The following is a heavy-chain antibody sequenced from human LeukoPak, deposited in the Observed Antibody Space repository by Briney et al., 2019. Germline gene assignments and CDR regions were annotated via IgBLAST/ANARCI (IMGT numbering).Heavy chain of an antibody. CDR2: IIPIFGTA. CDR3: ARQSQWLADAFDI. V-gene: IGHV1-69*13. D-gene: IGHD6-19*01. Sequence: SVNVSCKASGGTFSSYASSGVRQAPGQGLEWMGGIIPIFGTANYAQKFQGRVTITADESTSTAYMELSSLRSEDTAVYYCARQSQWLADAFDIWGQGTMVTVSS. CDR1: GGTFSSYA. J-gene: IGHJ3*02.